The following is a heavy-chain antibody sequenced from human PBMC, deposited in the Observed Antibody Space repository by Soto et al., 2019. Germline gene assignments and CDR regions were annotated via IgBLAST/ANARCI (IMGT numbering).Heavy chain of an antibody. CDR3: ARRCSGGSCYTLYYFDY. D-gene: IGHD2-15*01. CDR2: INHSGST. V-gene: IGHV4-34*01. CDR1: GGSFSGYY. Sequence: PSETLSLTCAVYGGSFSGYYWSWIRQPPGKGLEWIGEINHSGSTNYNPSLKRRVTISVDTSKNQFSLKLSSVTAADTAVYYCARRCSGGSCYTLYYFDYWGQGTLVTVSS. J-gene: IGHJ4*02.